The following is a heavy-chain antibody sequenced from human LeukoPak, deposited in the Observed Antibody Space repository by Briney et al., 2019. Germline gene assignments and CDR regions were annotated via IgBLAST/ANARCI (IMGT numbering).Heavy chain of an antibody. J-gene: IGHJ4*02. CDR3: TTDPLRRFGVVIQGSSDY. CDR1: GFTFSNAW. D-gene: IGHD3-3*01. Sequence: KSGGSLRLSCAASGFTFSNAWMRWVRQAPGKGLEWVGRIKSKTDGGTTDYAAPVKGRFTISRDDSKNTLYLQMNSLKTEDTAVYYCTTDPLRRFGVVIQGSSDYWGQGTLVTVSS. CDR2: IKSKTDGGTT. V-gene: IGHV3-15*01.